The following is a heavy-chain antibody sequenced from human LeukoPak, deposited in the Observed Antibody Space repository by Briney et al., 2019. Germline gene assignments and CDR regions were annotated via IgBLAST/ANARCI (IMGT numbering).Heavy chain of an antibody. Sequence: ASVKVSCKASGYTFTNHGITWVRQAPGQGLEWMGWISAHDGNTNYAQKLQGRVTMATDTSTSIAYMELRSLRSDDTAMYYCARAWIMVTSHLDFWGQGTLVTVSS. CDR2: ISAHDGNT. J-gene: IGHJ4*02. CDR3: ARAWIMVTSHLDF. V-gene: IGHV1-18*01. CDR1: GYTFTNHG. D-gene: IGHD2-21*02.